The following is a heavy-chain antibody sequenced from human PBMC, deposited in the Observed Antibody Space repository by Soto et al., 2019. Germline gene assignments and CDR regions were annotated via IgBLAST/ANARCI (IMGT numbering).Heavy chain of an antibody. CDR2: IFHDGTA. CDR1: GVSISSGNW. V-gene: IGHV4-4*02. Sequence: SETLSLTCAVSGVSISSGNWWTWVRQTPQRGLEYIGEIFHDGTANSYTSFERRFAISVDTSKNQFSLKLTSVTAADTAIYLCARLVYDTRLNYMYFDFWGQGALVTVSS. CDR3: ARLVYDTRLNYMYFDF. J-gene: IGHJ4*02. D-gene: IGHD3-10*01.